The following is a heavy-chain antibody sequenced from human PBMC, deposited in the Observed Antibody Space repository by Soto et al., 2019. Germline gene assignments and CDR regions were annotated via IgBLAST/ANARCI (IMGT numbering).Heavy chain of an antibody. CDR1: GFTFSSYW. CDR3: ARSWLNGGDAFDI. V-gene: IGHV3-74*01. Sequence: EVQLVESGGGLVQPGGSLRLSCAASGFTFSSYWMHWVRQAPGKGLVWVSRINSDGSSTSYADSVKVRFTISRDNAKNTLYLQMNSLRAEDTAVYYCARSWLNGGDAFDIWGQGTMVTVSS. CDR2: INSDGSST. J-gene: IGHJ3*02. D-gene: IGHD3-9*01.